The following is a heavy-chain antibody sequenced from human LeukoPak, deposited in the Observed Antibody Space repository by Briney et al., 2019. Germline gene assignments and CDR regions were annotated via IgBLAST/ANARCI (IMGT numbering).Heavy chain of an antibody. J-gene: IGHJ4*02. D-gene: IGHD5-24*01. CDR3: ARGARAGYNLEPFDD. CDR2: IYYSGST. Sequence: SETLSLTCTVSGGSMSSYYWSWIRQPPGKGLEWIGYIYYSGSTKYNPCLKSRVTISVDTSKNQFSLKLSSVTAADTAVYYCARGARAGYNLEPFDDWGQGTVDSLSS. V-gene: IGHV4-59*08. CDR1: GGSMSSYY.